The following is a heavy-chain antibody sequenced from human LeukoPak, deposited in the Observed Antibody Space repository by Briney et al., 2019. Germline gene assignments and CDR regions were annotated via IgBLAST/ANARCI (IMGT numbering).Heavy chain of an antibody. CDR1: GFTFSSYG. CDR3: ARAQTYGDHRLLLDY. D-gene: IGHD4-17*01. V-gene: IGHV3-20*04. J-gene: IGHJ4*02. Sequence: GGSLRLSCAASGFTFSSYGMSWVRQAPEKGLEWVSGLNWDGGTTGHADSVKGRFTISRDNAKNSLYLQMNSLRAEDTALYYCARAQTYGDHRLLLDYWGQGTLVTVSS. CDR2: LNWDGGTT.